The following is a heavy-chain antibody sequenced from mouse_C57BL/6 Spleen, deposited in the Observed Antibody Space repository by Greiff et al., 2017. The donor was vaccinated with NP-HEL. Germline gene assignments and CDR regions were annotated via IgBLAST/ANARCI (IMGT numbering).Heavy chain of an antibody. D-gene: IGHD1-1*01. CDR3: ARRDYAYWYFDV. V-gene: IGHV5-12*01. Sequence: EVQLQESGGGLVQPGGSLKLSCAASGFTFSDYYMYWVRQTPEKRLEWVAYISNGGGSTYYPDTVKGRFTISRDNAKNTLYLQMSRLKSEDTAMYYCARRDYAYWYFDVWGTGTTVTVSS. CDR2: ISNGGGST. J-gene: IGHJ1*03. CDR1: GFTFSDYY.